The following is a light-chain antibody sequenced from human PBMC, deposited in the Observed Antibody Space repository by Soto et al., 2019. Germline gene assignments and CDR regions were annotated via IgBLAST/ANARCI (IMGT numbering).Light chain of an antibody. CDR3: QQYYSPPLT. Sequence: DIVMTQSPDSLAVSLGERATINCKSSQSVLYSSNTKNYLAWYQQKPGQPPKLLIYWASTRESGVPDRFSGSGSGTDFTLTISSLQAEDVAFYYCQQYYSPPLTFGGGTKVEIK. CDR1: QSVLYSSNTKNY. V-gene: IGKV4-1*01. J-gene: IGKJ4*01. CDR2: WAS.